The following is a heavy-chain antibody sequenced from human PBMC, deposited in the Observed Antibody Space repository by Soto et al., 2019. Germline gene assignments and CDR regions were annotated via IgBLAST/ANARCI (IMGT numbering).Heavy chain of an antibody. Sequence: GGSLRLSCAASGFTFSSYAMSWVRQAPGKGLEWVSAISGSGGSTYYADSVKGRFTISRDNSKNTLYLQMNSLRAEDTAVYYCAKKDGAPYCTNGVCYFRFFDYWGRGTLVTVSS. D-gene: IGHD2-8*01. CDR2: ISGSGGST. CDR1: GFTFSSYA. CDR3: AKKDGAPYCTNGVCYFRFFDY. J-gene: IGHJ4*02. V-gene: IGHV3-23*01.